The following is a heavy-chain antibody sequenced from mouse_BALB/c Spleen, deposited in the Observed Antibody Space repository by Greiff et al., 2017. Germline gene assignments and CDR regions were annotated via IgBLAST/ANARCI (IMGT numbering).Heavy chain of an antibody. D-gene: IGHD2-14*01. V-gene: IGHV3-1*02. J-gene: IGHJ2*01. CDR2: IHYSGST. CDR1: GYSITSGYS. CDR3: AREHYYRYDSYYFDY. Sequence: EVKLQESGPDLVKPSQSLSLTCTVTGYSITSGYSWHWIRQFPGNKLEWMGYIHYSGSTNYNPSLKSRISITRDTSKNQFFLQLNSVTTEDTATYYCAREHYYRYDSYYFDYWGQGTTLTVSS.